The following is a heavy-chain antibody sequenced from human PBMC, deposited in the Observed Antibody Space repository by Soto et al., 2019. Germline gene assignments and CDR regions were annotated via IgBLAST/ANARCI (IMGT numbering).Heavy chain of an antibody. CDR1: GFAFSSHP. Sequence: VQLLESGGGLAQPGGSLRLSCAASGFAFSSHPMSWVRQAPEKGLEWVSGISDGGDRTYNAVSVRGRFTISRDNSRNLLYLQMNSLRAEDPAVYYCARRVIGSSRAVDIWGQGTMFNVSS. V-gene: IGHV3-23*01. J-gene: IGHJ3*02. CDR3: ARRVIGSSRAVDI. D-gene: IGHD3-10*01. CDR2: ISDGGDRT.